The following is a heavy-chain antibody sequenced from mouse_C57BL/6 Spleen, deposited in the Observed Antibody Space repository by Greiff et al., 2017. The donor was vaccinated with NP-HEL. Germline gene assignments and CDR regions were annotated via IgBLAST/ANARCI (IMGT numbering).Heavy chain of an antibody. V-gene: IGHV1-61*01. CDR1: GYTFTSYW. CDR3: ARRGFYAMDD. J-gene: IGHJ4*01. Sequence: QVQLQQPGAELVRPGSSVKLSCKASGYTFTSYWMDWVKQRPGQGLEWIGNIYPSDSETHYNQKFKDKATLTVDKSSSTAYMQLSSLTSEDSAVYYCARRGFYAMDDWGQGTSVTVSS. CDR2: IYPSDSET.